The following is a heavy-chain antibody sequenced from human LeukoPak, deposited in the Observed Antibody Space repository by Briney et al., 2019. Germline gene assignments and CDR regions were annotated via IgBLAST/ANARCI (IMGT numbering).Heavy chain of an antibody. D-gene: IGHD3-10*01. J-gene: IGHJ6*04. CDR2: IIPIFGTA. Sequence: SVKVSCKASGGTFSSYAISWVRQAPGQGLEWMGGIIPIFGTANYAQKFQGRVTITADESTSTAYMELSSLRSEDTAVCYCARGYYGSGSYYHYYYGMDVWGKGTTVTVSS. V-gene: IGHV1-69*13. CDR3: ARGYYGSGSYYHYYYGMDV. CDR1: GGTFSSYA.